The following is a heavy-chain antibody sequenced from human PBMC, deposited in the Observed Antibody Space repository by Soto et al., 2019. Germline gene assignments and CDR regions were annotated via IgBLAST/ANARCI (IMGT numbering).Heavy chain of an antibody. CDR1: GYTFTNYD. D-gene: IGHD2-2*01. J-gene: IGHJ5*02. V-gene: IGHV1-8*01. Sequence: QVQLVQSGAEVKKPGASVKVSCKASGYTFTNYDINWMRQATGQGLEWMGWMNPNSGHTNYAQKFQGRVTMTRNTSISTAYMERTSLRSEDTAMYYCASGMSTTWGQGTLVTVSS. CDR3: ASGMSTT. CDR2: MNPNSGHT.